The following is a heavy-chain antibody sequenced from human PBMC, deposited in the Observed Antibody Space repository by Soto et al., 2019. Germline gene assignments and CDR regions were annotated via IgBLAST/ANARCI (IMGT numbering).Heavy chain of an antibody. V-gene: IGHV1-18*01. CDR1: GYTFTSYG. CDR2: ISAYNGNT. J-gene: IGHJ6*04. D-gene: IGHD6-13*01. CDR3: ARDPGIAARLVVDV. Sequence: ASVKVSFKASGYTFTSYGISWVRQAPGQGLEWMGWISAYNGNTNYAQKLQGRVTMTTDTSTSTAYMELRSLRSDDTAVYYCARDPGIAARLVVDVWGKGTTVTVSS.